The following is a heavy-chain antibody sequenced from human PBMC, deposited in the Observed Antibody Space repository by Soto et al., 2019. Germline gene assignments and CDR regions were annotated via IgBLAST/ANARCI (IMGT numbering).Heavy chain of an antibody. J-gene: IGHJ6*02. Sequence: QVQLVESGGGMVQPGRSLRLSCAASGFSFSTYGMHWVRQAPGKGLEWVAVISHDGSEKYYADSVKGRFIISRDNSENTLYLQMNSLRGEDTAVFFCAKGSQEKVSLYFAMDVWGQGTMVTVSS. CDR3: AKGSQEKVSLYFAMDV. CDR1: GFSFSTYG. V-gene: IGHV3-30*18. D-gene: IGHD3-10*01. CDR2: ISHDGSEK.